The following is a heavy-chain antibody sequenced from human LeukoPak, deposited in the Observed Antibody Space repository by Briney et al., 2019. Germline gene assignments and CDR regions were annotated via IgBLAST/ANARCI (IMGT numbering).Heavy chain of an antibody. J-gene: IGHJ4*02. V-gene: IGHV5-51*01. CDR2: IYPGDSDT. D-gene: IGHD5-18*01. CDR1: GYSFTNYW. CDR3: ARRHKRGAYSYGVDY. Sequence: GESLKISCKGSGYSFTNYWVAWVRQMPGKGLEWMGIIYPGDSDTRYSPSFQGQVTISADKPISTAYLQWNSLEASDTAMYYCARRHKRGAYSYGVDYWGQGTLVTVSS.